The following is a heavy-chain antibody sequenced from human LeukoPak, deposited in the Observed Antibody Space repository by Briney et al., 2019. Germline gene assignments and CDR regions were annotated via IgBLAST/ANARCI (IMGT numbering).Heavy chain of an antibody. Sequence: PGGSLRLSCAASGFTFSSYAMSWVRQAPGKGLEWIGEIYESGTTEYNPSLKSRVTISMVPSKQQFSLSLSSVTAADTAVYYCARGAWATRLGSWGLGTPVIVSS. CDR1: GFTFSSYA. V-gene: IGHV4-34*01. CDR2: IYESGTT. D-gene: IGHD2-15*01. J-gene: IGHJ4*02. CDR3: ARGAWATRLGS.